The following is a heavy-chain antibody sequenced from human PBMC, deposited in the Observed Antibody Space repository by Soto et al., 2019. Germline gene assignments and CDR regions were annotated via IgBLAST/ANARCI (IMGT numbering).Heavy chain of an antibody. D-gene: IGHD1-26*01. V-gene: IGHV3-21*01. CDR3: ASDLVGATLYFDY. CDR1: GFTFSSYS. CDR2: ISSSSSYI. J-gene: IGHJ4*02. Sequence: EVQLVESGGGLVQPGGSLRLSCAASGFTFSSYSMNWVRQAPGKGLEWVSSISSSSSYIYYADSVKGRFTISRDNAKYSLYLQMNSLRAEDTAVYYCASDLVGATLYFDYWGQGTLVTVSA.